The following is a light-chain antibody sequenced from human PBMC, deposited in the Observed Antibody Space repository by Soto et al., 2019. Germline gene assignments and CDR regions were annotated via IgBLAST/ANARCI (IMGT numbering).Light chain of an antibody. CDR1: QSISTY. J-gene: IGKJ4*01. CDR3: QHGYSTPLT. Sequence: DIQMTQSPSSLSASVGDRVTITCRASQSISTYLHWYQQKPGKAPNLRIYAASTLQSGVPSRFSGSGSGKDFTLSISSLPPEDFATYFCQHGYSTPLTVGGGTKVDIK. V-gene: IGKV1-39*01. CDR2: AAS.